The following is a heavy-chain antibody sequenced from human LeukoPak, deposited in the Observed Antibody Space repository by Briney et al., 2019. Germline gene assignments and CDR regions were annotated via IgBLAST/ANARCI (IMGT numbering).Heavy chain of an antibody. Sequence: GASVKVSCKASGYTFTTYGISWVRQAPGQGLEWIGWISTYNGNTNYAQNLQGRVTMTTDTSTSTAYMELRSLRSDDTAVYYCARGGVSSSWYRTPDYWGQGTLVTVSS. V-gene: IGHV1-18*01. D-gene: IGHD6-13*01. CDR1: GYTFTTYG. J-gene: IGHJ4*02. CDR3: ARGGVSSSWYRTPDY. CDR2: ISTYNGNT.